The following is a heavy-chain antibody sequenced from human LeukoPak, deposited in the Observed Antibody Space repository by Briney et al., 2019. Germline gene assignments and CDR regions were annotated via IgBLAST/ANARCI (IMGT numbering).Heavy chain of an antibody. CDR1: GFTFSNYW. J-gene: IGHJ4*02. D-gene: IGHD4-23*01. V-gene: IGHV3-7*01. Sequence: QPGGSLRLSCAGSGFTFSNYWMTWVRQAPGKGLEWVANIKLDGSEKYYVDSVKGRFTISRDNAKNSVSLQMNSLGAEDTAVYYCARSHDYGGHCFFDYWGQGTLVTVSS. CDR2: IKLDGSEK. CDR3: ARSHDYGGHCFFDY.